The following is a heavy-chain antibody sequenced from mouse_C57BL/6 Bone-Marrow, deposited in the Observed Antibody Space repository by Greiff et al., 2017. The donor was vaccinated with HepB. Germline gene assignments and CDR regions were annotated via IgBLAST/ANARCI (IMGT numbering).Heavy chain of an antibody. CDR2: IYPRSGNT. V-gene: IGHV1-81*01. D-gene: IGHD1-1*01. CDR1: GYTFTSYG. J-gene: IGHJ2*01. Sequence: VQLQQSGAELARPGASVKLSCKASGYTFTSYGISWVKQRTGQGLEWIGEIYPRSGNTYYNEKFKGKATLTADKSSSTAYMELRSLTSEDSAVYFCAREGVYYGSSPSFDYWGQGTTLTVSS. CDR3: AREGVYYGSSPSFDY.